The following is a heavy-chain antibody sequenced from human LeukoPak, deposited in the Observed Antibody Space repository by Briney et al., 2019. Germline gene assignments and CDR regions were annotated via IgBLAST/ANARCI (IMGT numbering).Heavy chain of an antibody. CDR3: ARGMRYSSSYDY. J-gene: IGHJ4*02. V-gene: IGHV4-59*01. D-gene: IGHD6-13*01. CDR1: GGSISSYY. Sequence: SETLSPTCTVSGGSISSYYWSWIRQPPGKGLEWIGYIYYSGSTNYNPSLKSRVTISVDTSKNQFSLKLSSVTAADTAVYYCARGMRYSSSYDYWGQGTLVTVSS. CDR2: IYYSGST.